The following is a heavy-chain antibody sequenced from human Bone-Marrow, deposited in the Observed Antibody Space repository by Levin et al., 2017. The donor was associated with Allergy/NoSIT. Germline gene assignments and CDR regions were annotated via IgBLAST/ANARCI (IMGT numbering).Heavy chain of an antibody. D-gene: IGHD3-22*01. Sequence: GGSLRLSCAASGFTFSSAWMSWVRQAPGKGLESVGRIKSKADGGTTDYAAPVKGRFTISRDDLKNTLYLQMNGLKTDDTAVYYCGTSGHYDVRDWGQGTLVTVSS. J-gene: IGHJ4*02. CDR3: GTSGHYDVRD. CDR1: GFTFSSAW. CDR2: IKSKADGGTT. V-gene: IGHV3-15*01.